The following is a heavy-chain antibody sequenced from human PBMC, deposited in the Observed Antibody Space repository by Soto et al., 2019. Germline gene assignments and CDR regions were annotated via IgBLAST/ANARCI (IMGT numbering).Heavy chain of an antibody. Sequence: PGGSLRLSCAASGFTFSGSAMHWVRQASGKGLEWVGRIRSKANSYATAYAASVKGRFTISRDDSKNTAYLQMNSLKTEDTAVYYCTSPGPYDYVWGSSRTNWFDPWGQGTLVTVSS. CDR1: GFTFSGSA. CDR2: IRSKANSYAT. J-gene: IGHJ5*02. V-gene: IGHV3-73*01. CDR3: TSPGPYDYVWGSSRTNWFDP. D-gene: IGHD3-16*01.